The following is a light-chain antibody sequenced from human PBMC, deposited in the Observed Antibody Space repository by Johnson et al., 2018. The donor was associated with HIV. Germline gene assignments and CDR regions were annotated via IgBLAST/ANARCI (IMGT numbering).Light chain of an antibody. CDR2: ENN. CDR3: GTWDSSLRGV. V-gene: IGLV1-51*02. CDR1: SSNIGNNY. Sequence: QSVLTQPPSVSAAAGQKVTISCSGSSSNIGNNYVAWYQQVPGTAPQLLIYENNKRPSGIPDRFSGSKSGTSATLGITGLQTGDEADYYCGTWDSSLRGVFGTGTKVTVL. J-gene: IGLJ1*01.